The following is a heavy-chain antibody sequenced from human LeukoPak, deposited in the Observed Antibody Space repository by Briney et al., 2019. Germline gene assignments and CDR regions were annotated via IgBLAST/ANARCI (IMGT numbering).Heavy chain of an antibody. D-gene: IGHD2-2*02. CDR2: ISSSGSTT. CDR1: GFTFSDYY. V-gene: IGHV3-11*01. J-gene: IGHJ4*02. CDR3: AKDQGYCSSTSCYTPGY. Sequence: GGSLRLSCAASGFTFSDYYMSWIRQAPGKGLEWVSYISSSGSTTYYADSVKGRFTISRDNSKYTLYLQMNSLRAEDTAVYYCAKDQGYCSSTSCYTPGYWGQGTLVTVSS.